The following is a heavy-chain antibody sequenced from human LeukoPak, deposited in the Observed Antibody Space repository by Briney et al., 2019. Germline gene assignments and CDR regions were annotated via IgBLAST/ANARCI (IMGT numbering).Heavy chain of an antibody. Sequence: SETLSLTCTVSGGSISSGGYYWSWIRQPPGKGLEWIGYIYHSGSTYYNPSLTSRVTISVDRAKHQFALKLSSVTAAGTAVYYRARVGGSREFDYWGQGTLVTVSS. D-gene: IGHD1-26*01. CDR2: IYHSGST. V-gene: IGHV4-30-2*01. CDR1: GGSISSGGYY. CDR3: ARVGGSREFDY. J-gene: IGHJ4*02.